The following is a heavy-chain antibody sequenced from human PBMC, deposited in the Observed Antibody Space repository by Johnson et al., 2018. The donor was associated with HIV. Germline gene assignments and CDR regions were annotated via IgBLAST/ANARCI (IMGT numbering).Heavy chain of an antibody. V-gene: IGHV3-9*01. D-gene: IGHD3-10*01. J-gene: IGHJ3*02. Sequence: VQLVESGGGLVQPGRSLRLSCAASGFTFDDYAMHWVRQAPGKGLEWVSGISWNSGSIGYADSVKGRFTISRDNAKNTLYLQMNSLRAEDTAVYYCAREGALLLWFGASPFDIWGQGTVVTVSS. CDR1: GFTFDDYA. CDR2: ISWNSGSI. CDR3: AREGALLLWFGASPFDI.